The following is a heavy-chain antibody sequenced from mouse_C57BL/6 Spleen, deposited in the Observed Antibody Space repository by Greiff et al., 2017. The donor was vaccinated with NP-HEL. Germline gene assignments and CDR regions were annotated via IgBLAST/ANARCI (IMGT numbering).Heavy chain of an antibody. J-gene: IGHJ2*01. V-gene: IGHV1-52*01. CDR3: ARSPSSYDYFDY. CDR2: IDPSDSET. CDR1: GYTFTSYW. Sequence: QVQLQQPGAELVRPGSSVKLSCKASGYTFTSYWMHWVKQRPIQGLEWIGNIDPSDSETHYNQKFKDKATLTVDKSSSTAYMQLSSLTSEDSAVYDCARSPSSYDYFDYWGQGTTLTVSS. D-gene: IGHD1-1*01.